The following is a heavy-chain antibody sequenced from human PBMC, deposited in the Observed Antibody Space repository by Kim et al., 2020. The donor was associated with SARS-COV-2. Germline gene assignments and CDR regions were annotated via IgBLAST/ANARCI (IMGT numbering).Heavy chain of an antibody. CDR2: INHSGST. Sequence: SETLSLTCAVYGGSFSGYYWSWIRQPPGKGLEWIGEINHSGSTNYNPSLKSRVTISVDTSKNQFSLKLSSVTAADTAVYYCARGSLRSRASLGPLLDPWGQGTLVTVSS. CDR1: GGSFSGYY. J-gene: IGHJ5*02. CDR3: ARGSLRSRASLGPLLDP. D-gene: IGHD3-16*01. V-gene: IGHV4-34*01.